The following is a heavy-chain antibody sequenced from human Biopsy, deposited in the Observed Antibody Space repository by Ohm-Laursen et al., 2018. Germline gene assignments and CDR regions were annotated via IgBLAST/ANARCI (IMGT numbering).Heavy chain of an antibody. CDR2: IYYTGNT. CDR1: GDSISTYY. V-gene: IGHV4-59*01. J-gene: IGHJ2*01. D-gene: IGHD3-22*01. CDR3: ARDRGYYSDRTVPGYFDL. Sequence: SETLSLTCTVSGDSISTYYWSWIRQPPGKGLQWIGYIYYTGNTDYNPSLQSRVTIPVDTSKNHFSLRLRSMTPAGTAMYYCARDRGYYSDRTVPGYFDLWGRGTLVTVSS.